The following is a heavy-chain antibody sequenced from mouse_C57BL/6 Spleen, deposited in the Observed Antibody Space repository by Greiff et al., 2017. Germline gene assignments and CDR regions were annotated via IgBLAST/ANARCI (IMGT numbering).Heavy chain of an antibody. D-gene: IGHD1-1*01. Sequence: VQLQQPGTELVKPGASVKLSCKASGYTFTSYWMHWVKQRPGQGLEWIGNINPSNGGTNYNEKFKGKATLTVDKSSSTAYMQLSSLTSEDSAVYYCARGNYYGSSYDAMDYWGQGTSVTVSS. CDR1: GYTFTSYW. V-gene: IGHV1-53*01. CDR2: INPSNGGT. J-gene: IGHJ4*01. CDR3: ARGNYYGSSYDAMDY.